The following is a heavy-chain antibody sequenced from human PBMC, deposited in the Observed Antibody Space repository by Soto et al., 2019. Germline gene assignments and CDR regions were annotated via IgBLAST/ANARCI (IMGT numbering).Heavy chain of an antibody. CDR3: ARGRRRYSSGWSWFDL. CDR1: GGTIRSPDW. CDR2: IFQSGSA. J-gene: IGHJ5*02. D-gene: IGHD6-19*01. Sequence: KPSETLSLTCGVSGGTIRSPDWWTWVRQPPGKGLVWIGEIFQSGSANYTPSLESRVTISVDKSTNQFSPTLPSVTAADTAVYFCARGRRRYSSGWSWFDLWGQGILVTVSS. V-gene: IGHV4-4*02.